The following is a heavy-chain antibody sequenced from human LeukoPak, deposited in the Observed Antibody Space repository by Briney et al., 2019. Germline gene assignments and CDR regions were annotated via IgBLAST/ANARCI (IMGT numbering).Heavy chain of an antibody. D-gene: IGHD5-18*01. CDR3: ARVGIQLCVDY. CDR2: ISSSSNTI. J-gene: IGHJ4*02. CDR1: GFTFSSYS. V-gene: IGHV3-48*01. Sequence: GGSLRLSCAASGFTFSSYSMNWVRQAPGKGLEWVPYISSSSNTIYYADSVKGRFTISRDNAKNSLYLQMNSLRAEDTAVYYCARVGIQLCVDYWGQGTLVTVSS.